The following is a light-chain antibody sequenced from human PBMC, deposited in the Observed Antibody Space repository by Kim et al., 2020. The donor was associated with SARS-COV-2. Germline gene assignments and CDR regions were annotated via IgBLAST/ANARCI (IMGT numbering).Light chain of an antibody. V-gene: IGKV1-5*03. CDR2: KAS. CDR3: QQYDSFPWT. Sequence: ASVGDRVTITCRASQSISGWLAWYQQRPGKAPNLLIYKASVLEAGVPSRFSGYNSGAEFTLTITSLQPGDFATYYCQQYDSFPWTFGQGTKVDIK. CDR1: QSISGW. J-gene: IGKJ1*01.